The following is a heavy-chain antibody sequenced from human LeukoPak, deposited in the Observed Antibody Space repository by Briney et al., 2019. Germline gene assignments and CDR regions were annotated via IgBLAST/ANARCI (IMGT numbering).Heavy chain of an antibody. Sequence: KPSETPSLTCTVSGGSISSYYWSWIRQPPGKGLEWIGYIYYSGSTNYNPSLKSRVTISVDTSKNQFSLKLSSVTAADTAVYYCARTPSVAATGGFDYWGQGTLVTVSS. CDR3: ARTPSVAATGGFDY. J-gene: IGHJ4*02. D-gene: IGHD2-15*01. CDR2: IYYSGST. CDR1: GGSISSYY. V-gene: IGHV4-59*01.